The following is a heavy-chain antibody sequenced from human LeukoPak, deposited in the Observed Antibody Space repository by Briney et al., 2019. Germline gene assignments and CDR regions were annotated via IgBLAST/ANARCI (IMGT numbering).Heavy chain of an antibody. CDR2: IVVGSGNT. V-gene: IGHV1-58*01. D-gene: IGHD3-3*01. CDR3: AAGYLYDFWSGSPDAFDI. J-gene: IGHJ3*02. Sequence: VASVKVSCKASGFTFTSSAVQWVRQARGQRLEWIGWIVVGSGNTNYAQKFQERVTITRDMSASTAYMELSSLRSEDTAVYYCAAGYLYDFWSGSPDAFDIWGQGTMVAVSS. CDR1: GFTFTSSA.